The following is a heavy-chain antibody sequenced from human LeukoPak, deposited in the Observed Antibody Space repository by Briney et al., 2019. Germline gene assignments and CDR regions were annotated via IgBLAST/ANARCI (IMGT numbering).Heavy chain of an antibody. J-gene: IGHJ4*02. Sequence: GGSLRLSCVASVRSGLARWMHWVRQAPGKGLEWVAIIKEDGSDKYYVDSVKGRFTISRDNAKNSVYLQMNSLRVEDTAVYYCASAAGWEFGYWGQGTLVTVSS. D-gene: IGHD1-26*01. CDR1: VRSGLARW. V-gene: IGHV3-7*01. CDR3: ASAAGWEFGY. CDR2: IKEDGSDK.